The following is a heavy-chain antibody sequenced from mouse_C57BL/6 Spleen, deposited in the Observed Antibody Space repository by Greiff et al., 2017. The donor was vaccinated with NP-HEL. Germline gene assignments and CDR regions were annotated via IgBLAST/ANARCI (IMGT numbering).Heavy chain of an antibody. J-gene: IGHJ4*01. Sequence: QVQLKESGAELVKPGASVKLSCKASGYTFTEYTIHWVKQRSGQGLEWIGWFYPGSGSIKYNEKFKDKATLTADKSSSTVYMELSRLTSEDSAVYFCARHEGGVYSNSYAMDYWGQGTSVTVSS. D-gene: IGHD2-5*01. CDR3: ARHEGGVYSNSYAMDY. V-gene: IGHV1-62-2*01. CDR2: FYPGSGSI. CDR1: GYTFTEYT.